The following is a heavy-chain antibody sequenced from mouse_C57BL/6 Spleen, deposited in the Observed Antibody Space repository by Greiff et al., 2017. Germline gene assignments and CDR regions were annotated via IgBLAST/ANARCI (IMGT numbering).Heavy chain of an antibody. CDR2: IYPGSGNT. CDR3: ASPAYYSNDYYAMDY. V-gene: IGHV1-66*01. Sequence: VKLQQSGPELVKPGASVKISCKASGYSFTSYYIHWVKQRPGQGLEWIGWIYPGSGNTKYNEKFKGKATLTADTSSSTAYMQLSSLTSEDSAVYYCASPAYYSNDYYAMDYWGQGTSVTVSS. J-gene: IGHJ4*01. CDR1: GYSFTSYY. D-gene: IGHD2-5*01.